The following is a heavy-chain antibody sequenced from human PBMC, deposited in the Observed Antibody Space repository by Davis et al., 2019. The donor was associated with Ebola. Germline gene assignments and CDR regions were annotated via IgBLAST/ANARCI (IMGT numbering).Heavy chain of an antibody. CDR3: AKGWLRSGIDD. CDR1: RDVLSRAG. J-gene: IGHJ4*02. Sequence: HSQTPSLTSAISRDVLSRAGWNWIRQSPSRGLEWLGRTYYKSKWYNDCAVSVKSRITINPDTAKNQFSLHLNSVTPEDTAVYYCAKGWLRSGIDDWGRGTLVTVSS. D-gene: IGHD5-12*01. V-gene: IGHV6-1*01. CDR2: TYYKSKWYN.